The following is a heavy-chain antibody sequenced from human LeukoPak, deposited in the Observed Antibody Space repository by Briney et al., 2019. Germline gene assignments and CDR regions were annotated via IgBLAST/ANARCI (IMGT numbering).Heavy chain of an antibody. J-gene: IGHJ2*01. CDR2: IYSGGTT. CDR3: ARVGDHFHWNLDL. D-gene: IGHD5-24*01. CDR1: GFTLGTKY. V-gene: IGHV3-53*01. Sequence: PGGSLRLSCAASGFTLGTKYMNWVRQAPGKGLEWVSIIYSGGTTYYADSVKGRFTISRDTSKNTLSLQMNRLRAEDTAVYFCARVGDHFHWNLDLWGRGTLVTVSS.